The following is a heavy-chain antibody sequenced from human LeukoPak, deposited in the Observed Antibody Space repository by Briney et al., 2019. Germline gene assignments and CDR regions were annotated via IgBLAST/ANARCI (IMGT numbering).Heavy chain of an antibody. J-gene: IGHJ5*02. Sequence: SVKVSCKASGGTFSNYAISWVRQAPGQGLEWLGGIIPMFRTAKYAQKFQGRVTITTDEATTTAYMELISLRSEDTAVYYCVRRQALRGRHRAFDPWGQGTLVTVTS. CDR3: VRRQALRGRHRAFDP. CDR1: GGTFSNYA. V-gene: IGHV1-69*05. CDR2: IIPMFRTA. D-gene: IGHD6-25*01.